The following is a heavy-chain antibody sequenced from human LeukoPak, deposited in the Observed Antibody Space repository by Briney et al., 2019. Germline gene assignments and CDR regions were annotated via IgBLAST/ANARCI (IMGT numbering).Heavy chain of an antibody. J-gene: IGHJ4*01. V-gene: IGHV3-21*01. Sequence: PGGSLRLSCAASGFTFSSYSMNWVRQAPGKGLEWVPSISSSSSYIYYADSVKGRFTISRDNAKNSLYLQMNSLRAEDTAVYYCARVINATAGTPGGVYSGEGTLVTVSS. CDR3: ARVINATAGTPGGVY. CDR2: ISSSSSYI. D-gene: IGHD6-13*01. CDR1: GFTFSSYS.